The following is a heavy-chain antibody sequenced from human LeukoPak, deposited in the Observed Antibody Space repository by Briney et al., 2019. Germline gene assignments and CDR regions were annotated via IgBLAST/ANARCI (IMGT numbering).Heavy chain of an antibody. CDR2: ISSSSSYI. J-gene: IGHJ4*02. D-gene: IGHD3-22*01. Sequence: AGGSLRLSCAASGFTFSNYAMTWVRQAPGRGLEWVSSISSSSSYIYYADSVKGRFTISRDNAKNSLYLQMNSLRAEDTAVYYCARDLFYYDSSGYYGEFDYWGQGTLVTVSS. CDR1: GFTFSNYA. V-gene: IGHV3-21*01. CDR3: ARDLFYYDSSGYYGEFDY.